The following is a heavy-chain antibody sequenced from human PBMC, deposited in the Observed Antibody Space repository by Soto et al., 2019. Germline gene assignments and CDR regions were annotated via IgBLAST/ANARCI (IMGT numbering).Heavy chain of an antibody. J-gene: IGHJ6*02. CDR2: TYWNDDN. CDR1: GFSVRPAGAG. CDR3: AHHIPIGQDGMDV. D-gene: IGHD1-26*01. V-gene: IGHV2-5*01. Sequence: GPPRPNPAQTLPLTCAFTGFSVRPAGAGVAWIRQPAGKAPEWLALTYWNDDNRNSASLQTRPTTTRASTKHQVVLRMTNMDPMDTAKYYWAHHIPIGQDGMDVWGQGITVTVSS.